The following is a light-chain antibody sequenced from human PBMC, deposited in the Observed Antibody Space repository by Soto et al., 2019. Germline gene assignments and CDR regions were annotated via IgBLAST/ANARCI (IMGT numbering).Light chain of an antibody. Sequence: QSALTQPASVSGSPGQSITISCTGTSRDIGFFNYVSWYQQFPGNAPKLIIFEVTNRPSGVSNRFSASKSGNTASLTISGLQAEDGADYYCSSYTTRSTYVFGTGTQLTV. V-gene: IGLV2-14*01. CDR3: SSYTTRSTYV. CDR2: EVT. J-gene: IGLJ1*01. CDR1: SRDIGFFNY.